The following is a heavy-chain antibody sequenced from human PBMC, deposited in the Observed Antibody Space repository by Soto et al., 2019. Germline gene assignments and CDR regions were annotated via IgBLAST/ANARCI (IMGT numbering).Heavy chain of an antibody. Sequence: PSETLSLPCTVPGGSLSSCCYYWRWFRPPPGEGLEWIGYIYYSGGTNYNPSLKSRVTISVDTSKNQFSLKLNSVTAADTAVYYCAREGVRWADSRMDVWGQGTTVTVSS. D-gene: IGHD1-26*01. CDR2: IYYSGGT. V-gene: IGHV4-61*01. CDR3: AREGVRWADSRMDV. CDR1: GGSLSSCCYY. J-gene: IGHJ6*02.